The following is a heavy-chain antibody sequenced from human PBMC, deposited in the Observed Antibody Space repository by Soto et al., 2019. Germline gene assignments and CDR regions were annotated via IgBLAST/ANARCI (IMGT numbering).Heavy chain of an antibody. J-gene: IGHJ6*03. D-gene: IGHD2-2*01. CDR2: ITGSTGST. CDR3: VKDTSSSPYYMDV. Sequence: AGSLGLCSASSGVTFSNFVMGVVRNAPGKGLEWVSEITGSTGSTYYADSVRGRFFISRDNSKNTLHLQMNSLRVEDTAVYYCVKDTSSSPYYMDVWGKGTTVTVSS. CDR1: GVTFSNFV. V-gene: IGHV3-23*01.